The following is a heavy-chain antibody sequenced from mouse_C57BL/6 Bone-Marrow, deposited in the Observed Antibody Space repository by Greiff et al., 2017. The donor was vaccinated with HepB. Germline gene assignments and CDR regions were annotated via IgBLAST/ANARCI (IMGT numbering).Heavy chain of an antibody. V-gene: IGHV1-55*01. CDR3: ASKGTLKDAMDY. Sequence: VQLQQPGAELVKPGASVKVSCKASGYTFTSYWITWVKQRPGQGLEWIGDIYPGSGSTNYNEKFKSKATLTVDTSSSTAYMQLSSLTSEDSAVYYCASKGTLKDAMDYWGQGTSVTVSS. J-gene: IGHJ4*01. D-gene: IGHD1-3*01. CDR2: IYPGSGST. CDR1: GYTFTSYW.